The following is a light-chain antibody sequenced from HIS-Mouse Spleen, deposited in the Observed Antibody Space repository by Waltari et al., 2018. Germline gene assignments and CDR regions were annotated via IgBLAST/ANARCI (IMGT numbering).Light chain of an antibody. J-gene: IGLJ2*01. CDR2: DVS. V-gene: IGLV2-14*03. CDR1: SSAVGGYHY. CDR3: SSYTSSSFNVV. Sequence: QSALTQPASASGSPGQSITISCTGTSSAVGGYHYVSWYQQHPGKAPKPMIYDVSNRPSGVSNRFSGSKSGNTASLTISGLQAEDEADYYCSSYTSSSFNVVFGGGTKLTVL.